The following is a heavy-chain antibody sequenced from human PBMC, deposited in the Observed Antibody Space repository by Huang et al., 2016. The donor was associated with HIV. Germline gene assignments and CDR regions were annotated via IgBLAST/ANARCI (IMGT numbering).Heavy chain of an antibody. CDR1: GGSFTGNY. D-gene: IGHD3-3*01. CDR2: VNDSGAT. Sequence: QMQLQQRGAGLLKPSETLSLTCGVSGGSFTGNYLTWIRQAPGKGLEWIGEVNDSGATNYNPSLNGRVTISRDKSNRELSLNLRSVTAADTAVYYCARQWTILEWLLGLDVWGQGTTVIVSS. J-gene: IGHJ6*02. V-gene: IGHV4-34*02. CDR3: ARQWTILEWLLGLDV.